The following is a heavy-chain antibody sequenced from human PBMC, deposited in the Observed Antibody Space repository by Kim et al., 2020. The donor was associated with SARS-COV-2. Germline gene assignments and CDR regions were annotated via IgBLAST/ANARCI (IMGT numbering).Heavy chain of an antibody. J-gene: IGHJ3*02. Sequence: GGSLRLSCVASGFTVSSSYMSWVRQAPGKGLEWVSVIYSGGSTYYADSVKGRFTISRDNSKNTLYLQMNSLRAEDAAVYYCAISRDGYNYYAFDIWGHGTIVTVSS. CDR1: GFTVSSSY. V-gene: IGHV3-53*01. CDR2: IYSGGST. D-gene: IGHD1-1*01. CDR3: AISRDGYNYYAFDI.